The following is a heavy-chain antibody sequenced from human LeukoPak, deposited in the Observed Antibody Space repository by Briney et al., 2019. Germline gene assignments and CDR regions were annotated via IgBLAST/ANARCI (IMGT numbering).Heavy chain of an antibody. CDR1: GGSISGYY. V-gene: IGHV4-59*01. CDR2: IHYSGKA. J-gene: IGHJ6*02. Sequence: SETLSLTCTVFGGSISGYYWTWTRQPPGKGLEWIGQIHYSGKADYNPSLRSRITISVDTSKNKMFLKLSSVTAADTAVYYCARFGIFYDMDVWGRGTTVTVSS. CDR3: ARFGIFYDMDV. D-gene: IGHD3-16*01.